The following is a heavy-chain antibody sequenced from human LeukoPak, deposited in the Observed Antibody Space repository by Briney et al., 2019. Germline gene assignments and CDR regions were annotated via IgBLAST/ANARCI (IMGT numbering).Heavy chain of an antibody. CDR2: IKQDGSEK. CDR1: GFTFSSFW. V-gene: IGHV3-7*01. CDR3: ASGASGYYDY. D-gene: IGHD3-22*01. Sequence: GGSLRLSCAASGFTFSSFWMNWVRQAPGKGLEWVANIKQDGSEKYYVDSVKGRFTISRDNAKNSLYLQMNSLRAEDTAVYYCASGASGYYDYWGQGTLVTVSS. J-gene: IGHJ4*02.